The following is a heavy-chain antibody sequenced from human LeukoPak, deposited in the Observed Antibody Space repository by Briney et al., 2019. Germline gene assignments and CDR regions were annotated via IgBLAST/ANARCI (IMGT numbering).Heavy chain of an antibody. CDR3: ARRPYYYDSSGPHWYFDL. V-gene: IGHV1-69*05. CDR1: GGTFSSYA. D-gene: IGHD3-22*01. J-gene: IGHJ2*01. CDR2: IIPIFGTA. Sequence: ASVKVSCKASGGTFSSYAISWVRQAPGQGLEWMGGIIPIFGTANYAQKFQGRVTITMDESTSTAYMELSSLRSEDTAVYYCARRPYYYDSSGPHWYFDLWGRGTLVTVSS.